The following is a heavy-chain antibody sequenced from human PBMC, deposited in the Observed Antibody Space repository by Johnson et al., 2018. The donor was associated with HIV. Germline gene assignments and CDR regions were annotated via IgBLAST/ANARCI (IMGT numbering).Heavy chain of an antibody. Sequence: VQLVESGGGLLQPGRSLRLSCAASGFTIEDYAMSWVRQAPGKGLEWVSAISGSGGSTYYADSVKGRFTISRDKSKNTLYLQMNSLRAGDTAVYYCARALRTALGSPWNGGYDAFDIWGQGTMVTVSS. D-gene: IGHD1-1*01. CDR1: GFTIEDYA. CDR2: ISGSGGST. J-gene: IGHJ3*02. CDR3: ARALRTALGSPWNGGYDAFDI. V-gene: IGHV3-23*04.